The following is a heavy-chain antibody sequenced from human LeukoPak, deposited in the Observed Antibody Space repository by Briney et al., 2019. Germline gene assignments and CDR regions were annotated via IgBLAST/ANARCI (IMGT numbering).Heavy chain of an antibody. D-gene: IGHD5-18*01. J-gene: IGHJ5*02. CDR2: ISSSGSTI. CDR1: GFTFSSYE. CDR3: ARAGFDTAMGPGGWFDP. V-gene: IGHV3-48*03. Sequence: PGGSLRLSCAASGFTFSSYEMNWVRQAPGKGLEWVSYISSSGSTIYYADSVKGRFTISRDNAKNSLYLQMNSLRAEDTAVYYCARAGFDTAMGPGGWFDPWSQGTLVTVSS.